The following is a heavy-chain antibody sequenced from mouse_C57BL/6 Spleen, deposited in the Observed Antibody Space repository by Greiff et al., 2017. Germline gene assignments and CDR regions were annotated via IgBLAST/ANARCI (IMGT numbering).Heavy chain of an antibody. V-gene: IGHV1-69*01. CDR2: IDPSDSYT. CDR1: GYTFTSYW. J-gene: IGHJ4*01. D-gene: IGHD4-1*01. Sequence: QVQLKQPGAELVMPGASVKLSCKASGYTFTSYWMHWVKQRPGQGLEWIGEIDPSDSYTNYNQKFKGKSTLIVDKSSSTAYMQLSSLTSEDSAVYYCAKLGPDYAMDYWGQGTSVTVSS. CDR3: AKLGPDYAMDY.